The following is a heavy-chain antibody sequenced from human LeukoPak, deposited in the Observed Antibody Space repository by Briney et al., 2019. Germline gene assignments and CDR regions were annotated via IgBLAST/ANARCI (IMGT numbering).Heavy chain of an antibody. CDR3: ARSGRPSLELLAGAFDI. V-gene: IGHV1-69*05. J-gene: IGHJ3*02. Sequence: SVKVSCKASGGTFSSYAISWVRQAPGQGLEWMGGIIPIFGTANYAQKFQGRVTITTDESTSTAHMELSSLRSEDTAVYYCARSGRPSLELLAGAFDIWGQGTMVTVSS. CDR2: IIPIFGTA. D-gene: IGHD1-7*01. CDR1: GGTFSSYA.